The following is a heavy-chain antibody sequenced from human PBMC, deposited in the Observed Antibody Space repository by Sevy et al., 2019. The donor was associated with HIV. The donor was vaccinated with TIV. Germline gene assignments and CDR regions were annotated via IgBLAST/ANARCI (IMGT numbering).Heavy chain of an antibody. CDR3: AREVGGFNWRPYYFDS. CDR1: GFTFTDYW. J-gene: IGHJ4*02. Sequence: GGSLRLSCAASGFTFTDYWMSRVRQTPGKGLEWVATIKQDESEKYYVDSVKGRFAISRDNGKNSVSLQMNGLRVEDTALYYCAREVGGFNWRPYYFDSWGQGTLVTVSS. D-gene: IGHD3-3*01. CDR2: IKQDESEK. V-gene: IGHV3-7*01.